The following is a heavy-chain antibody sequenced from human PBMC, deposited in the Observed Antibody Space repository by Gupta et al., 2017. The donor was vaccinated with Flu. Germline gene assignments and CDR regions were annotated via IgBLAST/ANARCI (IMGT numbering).Heavy chain of an antibody. Sequence: QVQLVESGGGVVQPGRSLRLSCAASGFTFCSYGMHWVRQAPGKGLEWVAVISYDGSNKYYADSVKGRFTISRDNSKNTLYLQMNSLRAEDTAVYYCAKPQWERGAFDIWGQGTMVTVSS. D-gene: IGHD1-26*01. CDR2: ISYDGSNK. J-gene: IGHJ3*02. CDR3: AKPQWERGAFDI. V-gene: IGHV3-30*18. CDR1: GFTFCSYG.